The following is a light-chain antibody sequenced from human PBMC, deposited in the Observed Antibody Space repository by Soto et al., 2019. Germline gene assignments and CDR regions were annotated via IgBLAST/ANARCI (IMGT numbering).Light chain of an antibody. V-gene: IGKV3-20*01. Sequence: DIVLTQSPGTLSLSPGDRAALSCGASQSISKNFLAWYQQKPGQAPMLLIAGASSRATGISDMFSGSGSGTDFTITITRVEPEDFAVYYCQQYATSPLTFGGGTKVDIK. CDR3: QQYATSPLT. J-gene: IGKJ4*01. CDR2: GAS. CDR1: QSISKNF.